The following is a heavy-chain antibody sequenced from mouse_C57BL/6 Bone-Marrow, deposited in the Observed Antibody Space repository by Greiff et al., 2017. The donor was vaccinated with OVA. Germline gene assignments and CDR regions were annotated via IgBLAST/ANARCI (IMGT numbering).Heavy chain of an antibody. CDR3: TTTPGAY. V-gene: IGHV14-4*01. J-gene: IGHJ3*01. Sequence: VQLQQSGAELVRPGASVKLSCTASGFNIKDDYMHWVKQRPEQGLELIGWIDPENGDTEYASKFQGKATITADTSSNTAYLQLSSLTSEDTAVYYCTTTPGAYWGQGTLVTVSA. CDR2: IDPENGDT. CDR1: GFNIKDDY.